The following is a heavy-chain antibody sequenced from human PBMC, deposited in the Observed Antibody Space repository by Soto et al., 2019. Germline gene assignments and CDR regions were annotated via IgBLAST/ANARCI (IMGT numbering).Heavy chain of an antibody. J-gene: IGHJ6*02. D-gene: IGHD2-8*01. CDR3: ARVRCFNGLCHTADYGMDV. Sequence: GASVKVSCKASGDVFRSYGINWVRQAPGQGLEWMGGIIPISGTTNYAQKFQGRVAITADESTDTVYMELSRLSSEDTAVYFCARVRCFNGLCHTADYGMDVWGQGTTVTVSS. CDR2: IIPISGTT. V-gene: IGHV1-69*13. CDR1: GDVFRSYG.